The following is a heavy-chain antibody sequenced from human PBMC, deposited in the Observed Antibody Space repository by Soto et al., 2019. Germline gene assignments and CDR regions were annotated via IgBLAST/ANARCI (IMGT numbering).Heavy chain of an antibody. CDR3: STHHSLEVFGLKDLEWEQPDPKKTGFDY. Sequence: GGSLRLSCAASGFTFSNAWMNWVRQAPGKGLEWVGRIKSKTDGGTTDYAAPVKGRFTISRDDSKNTLYLQMNSLKTEDTAVYYCSTHHSLEVFGLKDLEWEQPDPKKTGFDYWGQGTLVTVSS. CDR1: GFTFSNAW. V-gene: IGHV3-15*07. J-gene: IGHJ4*02. D-gene: IGHD1-26*01. CDR2: IKSKTDGGTT.